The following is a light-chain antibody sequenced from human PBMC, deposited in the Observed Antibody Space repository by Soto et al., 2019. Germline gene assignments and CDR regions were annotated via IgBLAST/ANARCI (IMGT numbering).Light chain of an antibody. J-gene: IGKJ2*01. CDR1: QSVSSSY. CDR3: QQYGSSPPMYT. V-gene: IGKV3-20*01. Sequence: EIVLTQSPGTLSLSPGERATLSCRASQSVSSSYLDWYQQKPGQAPRLLIYGASSRATGIPDRFSGSGSGTDFTLTISRLEPEDFAVYYCQQYGSSPPMYTFGQGTKLQI. CDR2: GAS.